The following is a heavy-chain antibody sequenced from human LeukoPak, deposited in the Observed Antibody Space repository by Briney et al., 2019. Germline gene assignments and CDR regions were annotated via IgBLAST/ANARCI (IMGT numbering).Heavy chain of an antibody. Sequence: SETLSLTCTVSGGSISSGGYYWSWIRQHPGKGLEWIGYIYYSGSTYYNPSLKSRVTISVDTSKNQFSLKLSSVTAADTAVYYCAREGHLHVGHFDYWGQGTLVTVSS. D-gene: IGHD3-10*01. J-gene: IGHJ4*02. CDR3: AREGHLHVGHFDY. CDR1: GGSISSGGYY. CDR2: IYYSGST. V-gene: IGHV4-31*03.